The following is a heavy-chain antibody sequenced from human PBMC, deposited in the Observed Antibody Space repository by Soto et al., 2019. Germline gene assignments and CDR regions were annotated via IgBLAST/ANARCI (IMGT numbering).Heavy chain of an antibody. CDR2: IYYSGST. CDR3: ARAKYSGYEFDY. V-gene: IGHV4-59*01. CDR1: GGSISSYY. Sequence: ETLSLTCTVSGGSISSYYWSWIRQPPGKGLEWIGYIYYSGSTNYNPSLKSRVAISVDTSKNQFSLKLSSVTAADTAVYYCARAKYSGYEFDYWGQGTLVTVSS. J-gene: IGHJ4*02. D-gene: IGHD5-12*01.